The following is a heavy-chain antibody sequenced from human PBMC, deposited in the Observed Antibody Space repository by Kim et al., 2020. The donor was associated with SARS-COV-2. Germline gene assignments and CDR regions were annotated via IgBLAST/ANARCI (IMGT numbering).Heavy chain of an antibody. D-gene: IGHD3-16*01. CDR2: ISYDGSNK. J-gene: IGHJ4*01. Sequence: GGSLRLSCAASGFTFSSYAMHWGRQAPGKGLEWVAVISYDGSNKYYADSVKGRFTISRDNSKNTLYLQMNSLRAEDTAVYYCARGSGDYVWGWKVTLDY. CDR1: GFTFSSYA. V-gene: IGHV3-30*04. CDR3: ARGSGDYVWGWKVTLDY.